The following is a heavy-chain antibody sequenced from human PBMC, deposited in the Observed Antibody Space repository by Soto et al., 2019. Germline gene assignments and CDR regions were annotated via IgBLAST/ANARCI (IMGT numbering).Heavy chain of an antibody. Sequence: ASVKVSCKASGYTFTSYAMHWVRQAPGQRLEWMGWINAGNGNTKYSQKFQGRVTITRDTSASTAYMELSSLRSEDTAVYYCARAFIEVAGREYYFDYWGQGTLVTVSS. CDR2: INAGNGNT. J-gene: IGHJ4*02. D-gene: IGHD6-19*01. CDR1: GYTFTSYA. V-gene: IGHV1-3*01. CDR3: ARAFIEVAGREYYFDY.